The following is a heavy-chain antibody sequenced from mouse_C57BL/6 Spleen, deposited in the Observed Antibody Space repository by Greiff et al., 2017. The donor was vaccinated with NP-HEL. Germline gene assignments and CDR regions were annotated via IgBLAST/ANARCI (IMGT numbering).Heavy chain of an antibody. CDR3: ARNYYGTKGYFDV. V-gene: IGHV1-9*01. D-gene: IGHD1-1*01. CDR2: ILPGSGST. J-gene: IGHJ1*03. CDR1: GYTFTGYW. Sequence: QVQLQQSGAELMKPGASVKLSCKATGYTFTGYWIEWVKQRPGHGLEWIGEILPGSGSTNYNQKFKGKATLTVDKSSSTAYMELRSLTSEDTAVYYCARNYYGTKGYFDVWGTGTTVTVSS.